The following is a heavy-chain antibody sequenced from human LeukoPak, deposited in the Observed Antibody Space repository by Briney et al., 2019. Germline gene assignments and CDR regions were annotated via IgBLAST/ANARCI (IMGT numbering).Heavy chain of an antibody. V-gene: IGHV3-43D*03. D-gene: IGHD5-18*01. CDR1: GFTFDDYA. J-gene: IGHJ6*03. CDR2: ISWDGGST. Sequence: SGGSLRLSCAASGFTFDDYAMHWVRQAPGKGLEWVSLISWDGGSTYYADSVKGRFTISRDNSKNSLYLQMNSLRAEDTAVYYCAKGRDMVNYYYYMDVWGKGTTVTVSS. CDR3: AKGRDMVNYYYYMDV.